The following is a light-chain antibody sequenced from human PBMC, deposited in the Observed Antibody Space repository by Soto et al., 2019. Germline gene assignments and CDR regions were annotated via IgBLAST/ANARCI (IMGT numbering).Light chain of an antibody. CDR3: HQRSDWPLT. Sequence: DIVLTQSPANLSLSPGERATLSCRASQSVSTHLAWYQQKPGQAPRLLIYAASKRATGIPARFSGSGSGTDFTLTIASLEPEDFAVYYCHQRSDWPLTFGPGTKVDIK. CDR2: AAS. J-gene: IGKJ3*01. V-gene: IGKV3-11*01. CDR1: QSVSTH.